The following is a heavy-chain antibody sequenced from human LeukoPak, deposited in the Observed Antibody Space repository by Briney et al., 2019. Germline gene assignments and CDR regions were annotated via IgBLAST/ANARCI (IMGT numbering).Heavy chain of an antibody. Sequence: GESLKISCKGSGYTFTSYWIAWVRQMPGKGLEWMGIIYPGDSDTRYGPSLQGQVTISADKSISTAYLQWSSLKASDTAMYYCARLKMTAAGTIDYWGQGTLVTVSS. V-gene: IGHV5-51*01. J-gene: IGHJ4*02. CDR2: IYPGDSDT. CDR3: ARLKMTAAGTIDY. D-gene: IGHD6-13*01. CDR1: GYTFTSYW.